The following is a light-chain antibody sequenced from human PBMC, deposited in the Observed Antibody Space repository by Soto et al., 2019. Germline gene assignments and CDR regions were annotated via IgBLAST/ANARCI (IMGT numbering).Light chain of an antibody. V-gene: IGLV2-14*01. CDR3: SSYTSSSTPYV. J-gene: IGLJ1*01. CDR2: DVS. CDR1: SSDVGGYNY. Sequence: QSVLTQPASVSESPVQWITISCTGTSSDVGGYNYVSWYQQHPGKAPKLMIYDVSNRPSGVSNRFSGSKSGNTASLTISGLQAEDEADYYCSSYTSSSTPYVFGTGTKVTVL.